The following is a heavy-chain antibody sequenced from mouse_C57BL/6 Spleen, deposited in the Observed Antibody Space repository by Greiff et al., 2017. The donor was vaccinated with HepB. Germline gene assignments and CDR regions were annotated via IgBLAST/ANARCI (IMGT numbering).Heavy chain of an antibody. CDR1: GFSLTSYG. CDR3: AKHSSYDGYYEGFAWFAY. J-gene: IGHJ3*01. V-gene: IGHV2-9*01. D-gene: IGHD2-3*01. CDR2: IWGGGST. Sequence: QVQLQQSGPGLVAPSQSLSITCTVSGFSLTSYGVDWVRQPPGKGLEWLGVIWGGGSTNYNSALMSRLSISKDNSKSQVFLKMNSLQTDDTAMYYCAKHSSYDGYYEGFAWFAYWGQGTLVTVSA.